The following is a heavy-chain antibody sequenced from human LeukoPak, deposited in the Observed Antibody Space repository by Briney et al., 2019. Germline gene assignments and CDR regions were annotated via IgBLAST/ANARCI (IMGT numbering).Heavy chain of an antibody. J-gene: IGHJ5*02. CDR2: IYYSGST. CDR3: ARSIVVVVAANYNWFDP. CDR1: GGSISSSSYY. Sequence: SETLSLTCTVSGGSISSSSYYWGWIRQPPGKGLEWIGSIYYSGSTYYNPSLTSRATISVDTSKDQFSLKLSSVTAADTAVYYCARSIVVVVAANYNWFDPWGQGTLVTVSS. V-gene: IGHV4-39*01. D-gene: IGHD2-15*01.